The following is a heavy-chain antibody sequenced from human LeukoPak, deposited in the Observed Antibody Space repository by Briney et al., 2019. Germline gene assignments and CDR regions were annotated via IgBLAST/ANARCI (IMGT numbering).Heavy chain of an antibody. J-gene: IGHJ5*02. Sequence: KPSETLSLTCTVSGGSISSYYWSWIRPPPGKGLEWIGYIYYSGSTNYNPSLKSRVTISVDTSKNQFSQKLSSVTAADTAVYYCATAASRYSSSWYWFDPWGQGTLVTVSS. CDR1: GGSISSYY. D-gene: IGHD6-13*01. CDR2: IYYSGST. V-gene: IGHV4-59*12. CDR3: ATAASRYSSSWYWFDP.